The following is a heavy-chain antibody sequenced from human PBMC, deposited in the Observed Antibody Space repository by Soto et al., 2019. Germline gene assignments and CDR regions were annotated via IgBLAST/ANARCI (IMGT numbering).Heavy chain of an antibody. V-gene: IGHV1-69*01. J-gene: IGHJ4*02. D-gene: IGHD5-12*01. CDR2: IIPKLGSA. CDR1: GGGNLRDYR. Sequence: QVQLVQSGAEVKEPGSSVKFSGKASGGGNLRDYRTAWVRRAPGQGLEGMGGIIPKLGSANYAQNFQGRVTVTADESTNTVYMELRSLRSDDTAVYYCARGGYGYNFGAVYWGQGTPVTVSS. CDR3: ARGGYGYNFGAVY.